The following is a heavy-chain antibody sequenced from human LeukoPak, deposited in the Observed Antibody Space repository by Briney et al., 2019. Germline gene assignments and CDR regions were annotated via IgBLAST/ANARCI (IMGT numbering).Heavy chain of an antibody. D-gene: IGHD6-19*01. CDR2: IWNGGTNK. Sequence: GGSLRLSCAASGFTFSSYGMHWVRQAPGKGLEWVAVIWNGGTNKYYGDSVKGRFTISRDNSKNTVYLQMNSLRDEDTAVYYCARVVGSGWPPFDHWGQGTLVTVSS. CDR3: ARVVGSGWPPFDH. J-gene: IGHJ4*02. CDR1: GFTFSSYG. V-gene: IGHV3-33*01.